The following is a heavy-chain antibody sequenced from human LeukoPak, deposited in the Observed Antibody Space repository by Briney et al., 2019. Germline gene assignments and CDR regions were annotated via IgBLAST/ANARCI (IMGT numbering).Heavy chain of an antibody. Sequence: GGSLRLSCAASGFTFDDYAMHWVRQAPGKGLEWVSGISWNSGSIVYADSVKGRFTISRDNAKNSLYLQMNSLRAEDTALYYCAKATRGYSGYDPFDYWGQGTLVTVSS. CDR1: GFTFDDYA. V-gene: IGHV3-9*01. J-gene: IGHJ4*02. CDR2: ISWNSGSI. D-gene: IGHD5-12*01. CDR3: AKATRGYSGYDPFDY.